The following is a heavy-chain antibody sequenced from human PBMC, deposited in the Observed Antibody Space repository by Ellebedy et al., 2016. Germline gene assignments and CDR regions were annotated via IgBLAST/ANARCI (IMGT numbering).Heavy chain of an antibody. D-gene: IGHD2-2*01. CDR2: IIPIFGTA. V-gene: IGHV1-69*05. CDR3: ARDVVPAAWGGGYYYYYGMDV. CDR1: GGTFSSYA. J-gene: IGHJ6*02. Sequence: SVKVSCXASGGTFSSYAISWVRQAPGQGLEWMGGIIPIFGTANYAQKFQGRVTITTDESTSTAYMELSSLRSEDTAVYYCARDVVPAAWGGGYYYYYGMDVWGQGTTVTVSS.